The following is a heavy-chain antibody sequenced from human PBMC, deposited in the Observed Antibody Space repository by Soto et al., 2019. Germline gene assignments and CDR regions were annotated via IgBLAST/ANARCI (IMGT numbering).Heavy chain of an antibody. J-gene: IGHJ4*02. CDR2: INHSGST. CDR1: GGSFSGYY. Sequence: PSETLSLTCAVYGGSFSGYYWSWIRQPPGKGLEWIGEINHSGSTNYNPSLKSRVTISVDTSKNQFSLKLSSVTAADTAVYYCARRRFTFGGVIVRGYFDYWGQGTLVNVSS. D-gene: IGHD3-16*02. CDR3: ARRRFTFGGVIVRGYFDY. V-gene: IGHV4-34*01.